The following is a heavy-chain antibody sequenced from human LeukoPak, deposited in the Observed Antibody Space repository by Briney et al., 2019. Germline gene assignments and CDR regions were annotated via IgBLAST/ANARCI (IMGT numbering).Heavy chain of an antibody. J-gene: IGHJ3*02. CDR2: ISGSGGST. Sequence: GGSLRLSCAAPGFTFSSYAMSWVRQAPGKGLEWVSAISGSGGSTYYADSVKGRFTISRDNSKNTLYLQMNSLRAEDTAVYYCALTRYRYDPKLTIDAFDIWGQGTMVTVSS. V-gene: IGHV3-23*01. D-gene: IGHD5-18*01. CDR1: GFTFSSYA. CDR3: ALTRYRYDPKLTIDAFDI.